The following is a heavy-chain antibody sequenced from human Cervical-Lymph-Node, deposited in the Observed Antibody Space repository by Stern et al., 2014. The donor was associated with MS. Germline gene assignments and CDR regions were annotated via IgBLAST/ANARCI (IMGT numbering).Heavy chain of an antibody. Sequence: VQLVESGAEVNKPGASVKVSCKVSGYTLTDLSMHWVRQAPGKGLEWMGGFDPEDGETIYAQKFQVRVTMTEDTSTDTAYMELSSLRSEDTAVYYCAGMVRDDWYFDLWGRGTLVTVSS. CDR2: FDPEDGET. CDR3: AGMVRDDWYFDL. CDR1: GYTLTDLS. D-gene: IGHD3-10*01. V-gene: IGHV1-24*01. J-gene: IGHJ2*01.